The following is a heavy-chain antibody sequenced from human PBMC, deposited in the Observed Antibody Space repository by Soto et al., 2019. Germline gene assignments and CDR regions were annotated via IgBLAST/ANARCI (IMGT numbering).Heavy chain of an antibody. J-gene: IGHJ5*02. D-gene: IGHD3-16*01. CDR3: ARVWGGSNGFDP. CDR1: GGSISSGGYS. Sequence: QLQLQESGSGLVKPSQTLSLTCAVSGGSISSGGYSWSWIRQPPGKGLGWIGYIYHRGRTYYNPSVMSRVTNSVDTSKNQFSLKLSSVTDADTAVYYCARVWGGSNGFDPWGQGTLVTVSS. CDR2: IYHRGRT. V-gene: IGHV4-30-2*01.